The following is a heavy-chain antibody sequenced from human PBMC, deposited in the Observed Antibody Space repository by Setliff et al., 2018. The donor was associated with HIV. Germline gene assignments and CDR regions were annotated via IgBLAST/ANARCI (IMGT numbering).Heavy chain of an antibody. J-gene: IGHJ4*02. D-gene: IGHD3-10*01. CDR3: AKQGSGSYYFDY. CDR2: IYYGGST. V-gene: IGHV4-39*01. CDR1: GGSISSSSYY. Sequence: PSETLSLTCSVSGGSISSSSYYWGWIRQPPGKGLEWIGSIYYGGSTYYNPSLESRVTISVDTSKNQFSLKLSSVTAADTAVYYCAKQGSGSYYFDYWGQGTLVTVSS.